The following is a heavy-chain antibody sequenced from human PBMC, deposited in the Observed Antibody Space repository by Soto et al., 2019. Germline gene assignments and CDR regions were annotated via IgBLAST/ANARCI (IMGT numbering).Heavy chain of an antibody. V-gene: IGHV1-24*01. CDR2: FDPEAGKT. CDR3: ASGYSYGYYFDF. J-gene: IGHJ4*02. D-gene: IGHD5-18*01. CDR1: GYTLTELS. Sequence: QVQLVQSGAEVKKPGASLKVSCKVFGYTLTELSMHWVRQPPGKGLEWMGGFDPEAGKTIYAQKFQGSVTMTEDTSTDTAYMELSSLKSEDTAVYFGASGYSYGYYFDFWGQGTLVTVSS.